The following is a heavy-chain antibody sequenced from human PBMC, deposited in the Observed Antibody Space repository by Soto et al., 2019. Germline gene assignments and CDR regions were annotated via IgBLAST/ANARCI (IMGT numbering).Heavy chain of an antibody. CDR1: GFSLTSPGMC. Sequence: ESGPTLVNPTETLTLTCTFSGFSLTSPGMCVSWIRQPPGKALEWLALIEGDDDDKYYSTSLKTRLTISKDTRKNQVVLTMANMDPADTGTYYCARSIRGPRRFNGMDVWGQGT. V-gene: IGHV2-70*13. CDR3: ARSIRGPRRFNGMDV. J-gene: IGHJ6*02. CDR2: IEGDDDDK. D-gene: IGHD1-20*01.